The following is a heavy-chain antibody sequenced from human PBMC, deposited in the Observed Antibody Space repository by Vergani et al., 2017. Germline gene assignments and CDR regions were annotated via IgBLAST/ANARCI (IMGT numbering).Heavy chain of an antibody. J-gene: IGHJ4*02. Sequence: QVQLVESGGGVVQPGRSLRLSCAASGFTFSSYGMHWVRQAAGKGLEWVAVISYDGSNKYYADSVKGRFTISRHKSKNKLYLQMNRLRAGDTAVYYCAKSLRPGAARVGGIDYWGQGTLVTVSS. CDR2: ISYDGSNK. CDR3: AKSLRPGAARVGGIDY. D-gene: IGHD3-16*01. V-gene: IGHV3-30*18. CDR1: GFTFSSYG.